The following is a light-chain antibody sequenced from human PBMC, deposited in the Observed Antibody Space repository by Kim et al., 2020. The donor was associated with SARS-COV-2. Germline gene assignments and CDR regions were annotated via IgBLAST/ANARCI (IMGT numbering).Light chain of an antibody. CDR1: ALPEKQ. Sequence: SYELTQPPSVSVSPGQTARITCSGDALPEKQTYWYQQKSGQAPLLLMYKDSERPSGIPGRFSGSSSGTTVTLTISGVQAEDDADYYCQSADGSGTYVFGTGTKVTVL. V-gene: IGLV3-25*03. CDR3: QSADGSGTYV. J-gene: IGLJ1*01. CDR2: KDS.